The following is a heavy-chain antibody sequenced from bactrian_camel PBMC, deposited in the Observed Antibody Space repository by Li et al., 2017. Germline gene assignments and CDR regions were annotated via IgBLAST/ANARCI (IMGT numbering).Heavy chain of an antibody. D-gene: IGHD7*01. Sequence: HVQLVESGGGLVQPGGSPRLSCIPSGFTFSNNWMHWVRQAPGKGLEWVSGIVADGARTYYAESVKGRSTISRDNAKNTVYLQMNSLKTEDTAVYYCATWWSVGFWGQGTQVTVS. CDR1: GFTFSNNW. V-gene: IGHV3S6*01. J-gene: IGHJ6*01. CDR3: ATWWSVGF. CDR2: IVADGART.